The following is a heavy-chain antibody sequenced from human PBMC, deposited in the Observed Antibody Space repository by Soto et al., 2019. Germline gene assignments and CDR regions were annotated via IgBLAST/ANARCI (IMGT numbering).Heavy chain of an antibody. Sequence: PGGSLRLSCTASGFAFMTYGMNWGRQAPGKVLEWVGNINDRGSNTVYADSVKGRFTISRDNSRNTLTLQMNTLRADDTAIYYCAKAAASACRPGYYAMDVWGQGTTVTVSS. J-gene: IGHJ6*02. V-gene: IGHV3-23*01. D-gene: IGHD6-13*01. CDR3: AKAAASACRPGYYAMDV. CDR2: INDRGSNT. CDR1: GFAFMTYG.